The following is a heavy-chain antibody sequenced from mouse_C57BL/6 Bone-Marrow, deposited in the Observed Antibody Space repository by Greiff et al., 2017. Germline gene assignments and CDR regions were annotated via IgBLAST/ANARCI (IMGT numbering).Heavy chain of an antibody. CDR2: VYPYNGGT. J-gene: IGHJ1*03. Sequence: EVQLQESGPVLVKPGPSVKISCKASGFTFTDSYMHWVKQSHGKSLEWIGLVYPYNGGTSYNQKFKGKATLTVDTSSSTAYMELNSLTSEDSAVYYCARGGYYGSSFYWYFDVWGTGTTVTVSS. CDR3: ARGGYYGSSFYWYFDV. D-gene: IGHD1-1*01. V-gene: IGHV1-36*01. CDR1: GFTFTDSY.